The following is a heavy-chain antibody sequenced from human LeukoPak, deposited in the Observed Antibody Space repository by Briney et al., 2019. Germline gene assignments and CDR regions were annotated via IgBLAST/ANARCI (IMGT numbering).Heavy chain of an antibody. V-gene: IGHV1-69*13. CDR2: IIPIFGTA. D-gene: IGHD3-10*01. CDR3: VRGQLIYGSGGYYNDAFDI. J-gene: IGHJ3*02. Sequence: SVKVSCKASGGTLSSYAISWVRQAPGQGLEWMGGIIPIFGTANYAQKFQGRVTITADESTSTAYMERSSVRSEDTAVYYCVRGQLIYGSGGYYNDAFDIWGQGTMVTVSS. CDR1: GGTLSSYA.